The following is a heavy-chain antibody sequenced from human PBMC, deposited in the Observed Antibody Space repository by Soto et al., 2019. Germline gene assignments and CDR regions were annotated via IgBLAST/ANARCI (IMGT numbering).Heavy chain of an antibody. J-gene: IGHJ4*02. V-gene: IGHV3-73*01. CDR1: GFTFSGSA. Sequence: EVQLVESGGGLVQPGGSLKLSCAASGFTFSGSAMHWVRQASGKGLEWVGRIRSKANSYATAYAASVKGRFTISRDDSKNTAYLQMNSLKTEDTAVYYCTRQGDSYGGIDWGQGTLVTVSS. CDR3: TRQGDSYGGID. CDR2: IRSKANSYAT. D-gene: IGHD4-17*01.